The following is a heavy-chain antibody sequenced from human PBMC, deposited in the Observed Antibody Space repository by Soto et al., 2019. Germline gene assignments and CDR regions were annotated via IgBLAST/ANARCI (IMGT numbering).Heavy chain of an antibody. CDR3: ARERTRIGFDI. J-gene: IGHJ3*02. CDR1: GYTFTSYD. Sequence: ASVKVSFKASGYTFTSYDINWVRQATGQGLEWMGWMNPNSGNTGYAQKFQGRVTMTRNTSISTAYMELSSLTSEDTAVYYCARERTRIGFDIWGQGTMVTVSS. D-gene: IGHD2-15*01. V-gene: IGHV1-8*01. CDR2: MNPNSGNT.